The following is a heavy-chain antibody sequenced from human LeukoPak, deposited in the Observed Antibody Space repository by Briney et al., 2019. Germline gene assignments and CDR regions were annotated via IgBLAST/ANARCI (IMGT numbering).Heavy chain of an antibody. CDR3: GRVAEAAAFDY. Sequence: GGSLRLSCAASGFTFSSYVMSWVRQAPGKGLEWVSSISRSSNYIYYADSVKGRFTISRDNAKNSLYLQMNSLRAEDTAVYYCGRVAEAAAFDYWGQGILVTVSS. CDR2: ISRSSNYI. J-gene: IGHJ4*02. D-gene: IGHD6-13*01. V-gene: IGHV3-21*01. CDR1: GFTFSSYV.